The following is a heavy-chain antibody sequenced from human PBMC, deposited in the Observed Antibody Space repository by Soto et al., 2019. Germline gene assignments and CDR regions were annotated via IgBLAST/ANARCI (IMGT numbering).Heavy chain of an antibody. D-gene: IGHD5-12*01. J-gene: IGHJ4*02. CDR2: ISYDGSDQ. Sequence: QVQLVESGGGVVQPGRSLRLSCAASGFTFSSYTMHWVRQAPGKGLEWVAVISYDGSDQYYADSVKGRFTISKDNSKNTLYLQMNSLRAEDTAVYYCARVWGDGYNFDNWGQGTLVTVSS. CDR3: ARVWGDGYNFDN. V-gene: IGHV3-30-3*01. CDR1: GFTFSSYT.